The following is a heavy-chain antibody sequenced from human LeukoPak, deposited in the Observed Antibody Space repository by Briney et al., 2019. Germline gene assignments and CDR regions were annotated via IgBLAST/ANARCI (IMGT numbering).Heavy chain of an antibody. J-gene: IGHJ4*02. CDR3: ARGLGIAASYFDY. Sequence: SETLSLTCTVSGGSISSYYWSWIRQPPGTGLEWIGYIYYSGSTNYNPSLKSRVTISVDTSKNQFSLKLSSVTAADTAVYYCARGLGIAASYFDYWGQGTLVTVSS. CDR1: GGSISSYY. V-gene: IGHV4-59*01. CDR2: IYYSGST. D-gene: IGHD6-13*01.